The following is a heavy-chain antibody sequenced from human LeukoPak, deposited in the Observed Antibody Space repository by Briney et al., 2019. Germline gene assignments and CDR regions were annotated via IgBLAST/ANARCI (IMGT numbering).Heavy chain of an antibody. CDR1: GYIFTSYG. D-gene: IGHD6-13*01. CDR2: ISSYNGQT. Sequence: RASVKVSCKPSGYIFTSYGISWVRQAPGQGLEWLGWISSYNGQTKYAQKVQGRITLTTQLSTSTAYMELRSLKSDDTAIYFCARGRSAADDLDSWGQGTLVTVSS. V-gene: IGHV1-18*01. J-gene: IGHJ4*02. CDR3: ARGRSAADDLDS.